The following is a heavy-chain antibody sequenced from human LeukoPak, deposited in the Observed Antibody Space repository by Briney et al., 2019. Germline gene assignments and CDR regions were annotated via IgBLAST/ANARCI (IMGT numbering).Heavy chain of an antibody. CDR1: GGSISSYY. CDR2: IYHSGST. D-gene: IGHD3-22*01. V-gene: IGHV4-59*01. CDR3: ARGAYYYDSSGYYPYYYYYYMDV. J-gene: IGHJ6*03. Sequence: PSETLSLTCTVSGGSISSYYWSWIRQPPGKGLEWIGYIYHSGSTNYNPSLKSRVTISVDTSKNQFSLKLSSVTAADTAVYYCARGAYYYDSSGYYPYYYYYYMDVWGKGTTVTVSS.